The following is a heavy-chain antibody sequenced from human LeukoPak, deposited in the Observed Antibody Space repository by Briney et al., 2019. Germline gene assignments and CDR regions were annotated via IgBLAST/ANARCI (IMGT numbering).Heavy chain of an antibody. CDR2: IYYSGST. D-gene: IGHD4-17*01. CDR3: ARGHYGDYDDY. CDR1: GGSISSYY. V-gene: IGHV4-59*01. Sequence: SETLSLTCTVSGGSISSYYWSWIRQPPGKGLEWIGYIYYSGSTNYNPSLKSRVTISVDTSKNQFSLKLNSVTAADTAVYYCARGHYGDYDDYWGQGTLVTVSS. J-gene: IGHJ4*02.